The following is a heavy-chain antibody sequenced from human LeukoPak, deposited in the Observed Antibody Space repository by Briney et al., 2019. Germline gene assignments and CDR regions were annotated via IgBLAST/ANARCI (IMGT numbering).Heavy chain of an antibody. V-gene: IGHV3-30*03. J-gene: IGHJ4*02. CDR2: ISYDGSNK. CDR3: ARDGSDFWSGFLYYFDY. Sequence: TGGSLRLSCAASGFTFSSYGMHWVRQAPGKGLEWVAVISYDGSNKYYADSVKGRFAISRDNSKNTLYLQMNSLRAEDTAVYYCARDGSDFWSGFLYYFDYWGQGTLVTLSS. CDR1: GFTFSSYG. D-gene: IGHD3-3*01.